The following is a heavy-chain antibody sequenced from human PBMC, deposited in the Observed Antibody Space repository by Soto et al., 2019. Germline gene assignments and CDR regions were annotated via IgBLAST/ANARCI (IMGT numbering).Heavy chain of an antibody. Sequence: QVQLVQSGAEVKNPGVSVKVSCKASGYSFTRYGIGWARQAPGQGLEWMGWINAYNGNTNYAQNLQGRLTLTTDTXXTTAYMELRSLRSNDTAIYYCAMVDVYVTPSPQDVWGQGTTVTVSS. CDR1: GYSFTRYG. V-gene: IGHV1-18*01. CDR3: AMVDVYVTPSPQDV. J-gene: IGHJ6*02. D-gene: IGHD3-16*01. CDR2: INAYNGNT.